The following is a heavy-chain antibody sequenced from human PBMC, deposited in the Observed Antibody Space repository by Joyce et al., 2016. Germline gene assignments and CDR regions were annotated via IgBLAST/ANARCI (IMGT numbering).Heavy chain of an antibody. CDR1: GGSIGSSTYH. D-gene: IGHD6-19*01. Sequence: QLQLQESGPGLVKTSETLSLTCTVSGGSIGSSTYHWDWIRQPPGKGLEWVATIFYSGTTHQNPSLKSRVTMSIDASRNQFSLKLTSVTAADTAVYFCARGSNWFDPWGQGTLVIVSS. J-gene: IGHJ5*02. CDR2: IFYSGTT. CDR3: ARGSNWFDP. V-gene: IGHV4-39*07.